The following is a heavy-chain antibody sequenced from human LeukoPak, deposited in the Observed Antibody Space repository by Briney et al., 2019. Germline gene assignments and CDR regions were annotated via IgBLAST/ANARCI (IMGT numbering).Heavy chain of an antibody. J-gene: IGHJ5*02. V-gene: IGHV4-38-2*02. Sequence: SETLSLTCTVSGYSISSGYCWGWIRQPPGKGLEWIGGIYHSGNTYYNPSLKSRVILSMDTSKNQFSLKLSSVTAADTAVYYCAGTYSNAFDPWGQGTLVTVSS. CDR2: IYHSGNT. CDR1: GYSISSGYC. D-gene: IGHD2/OR15-2a*01. CDR3: AGTYSNAFDP.